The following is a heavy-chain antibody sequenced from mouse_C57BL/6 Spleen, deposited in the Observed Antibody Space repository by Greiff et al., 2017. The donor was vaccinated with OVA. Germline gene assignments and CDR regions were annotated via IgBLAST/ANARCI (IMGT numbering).Heavy chain of an antibody. J-gene: IGHJ4*01. Sequence: QVQLQQSGAELMKPGASVKLSCKATGYTFTGYWIEWVKQRPGHGLEWIGEIIPGSGSTNYNEKFKGKATFTADTSSNTAYMQLSSLTSEDYAVYYCARSDNNKGMDYWGQGTTVTVSS. CDR3: ARSDNNKGMDY. CDR1: GYTFTGYW. CDR2: IIPGSGST. V-gene: IGHV1-9*01.